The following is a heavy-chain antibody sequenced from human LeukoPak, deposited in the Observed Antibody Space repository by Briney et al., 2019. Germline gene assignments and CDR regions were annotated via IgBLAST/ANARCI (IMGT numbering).Heavy chain of an antibody. CDR3: AKGRYHLATVTLLDY. CDR2: ISYDGPNK. Sequence: GGSLRLSCAASGFTFSNYGMHWVRQAPGKGLEWVTVISYDGPNKYYADSVKGRFTISRDNSKNTLYLQMNSLRAEDTAVYYCAKGRYHLATVTLLDYWGQGTLVTVSS. J-gene: IGHJ4*02. V-gene: IGHV3-30*18. D-gene: IGHD4-17*01. CDR1: GFTFSNYG.